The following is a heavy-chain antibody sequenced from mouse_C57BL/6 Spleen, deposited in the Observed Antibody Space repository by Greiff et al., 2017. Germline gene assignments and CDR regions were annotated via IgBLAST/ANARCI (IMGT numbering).Heavy chain of an antibody. CDR2: IDPSDSYT. D-gene: IGHD1-1*01. Sequence: QVQLQQPGAELVMPGASVKLSCKASGYTFTSYWMHWVKQRPGQGLEWIGEIDPSDSYTNYNQKFKGKSTLTVDKSSSTAYMQLSSLKSEDSAVYYCAREKRDTAGVEPPCDYWGQGTTLTVSS. CDR3: AREKRDTAGVEPPCDY. V-gene: IGHV1-69*01. CDR1: GYTFTSYW. J-gene: IGHJ2*01.